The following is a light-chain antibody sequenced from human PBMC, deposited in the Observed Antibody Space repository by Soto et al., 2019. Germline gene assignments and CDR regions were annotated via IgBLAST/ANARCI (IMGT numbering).Light chain of an antibody. J-gene: IGKJ1*01. V-gene: IGKV1-39*01. CDR3: QQSYRFPKT. CDR1: QTVTSY. Sequence: DVQMTQSPSSLSASVGDSLTLTCQASQTVTSYLNWYQQKPGKAPKLLIYAASTLQSGVPSRFSGSGSGTEFTLTIISLQPEDFATYCCQQSYRFPKTFGRGTKVEVK. CDR2: AAS.